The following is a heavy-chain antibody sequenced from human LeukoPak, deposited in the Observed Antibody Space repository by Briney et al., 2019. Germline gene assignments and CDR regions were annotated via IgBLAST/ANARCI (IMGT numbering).Heavy chain of an antibody. V-gene: IGHV1-69*01. Sequence: GASVKVSCKASGGTFSSYAISWVRQAPGQGLEWMGGIIPIFGTANYAQKFQGRVTITADESTSTAYMELSSLRSEDTAMYYCARSTHYDSSGYYIDYWGQGTLVTVSS. CDR1: GGTFSSYA. J-gene: IGHJ4*02. D-gene: IGHD3-22*01. CDR2: IIPIFGTA. CDR3: ARSTHYDSSGYYIDY.